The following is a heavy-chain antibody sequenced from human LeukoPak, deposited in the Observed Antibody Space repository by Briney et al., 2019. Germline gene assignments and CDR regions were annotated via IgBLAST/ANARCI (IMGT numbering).Heavy chain of an antibody. J-gene: IGHJ4*02. D-gene: IGHD5/OR15-5a*01. CDR3: ARQKYLRGPDVEYFDY. V-gene: IGHV3-7*01. Sequence: GGSLRLSCAASGFSFTTYWMSWVRQAPGKGLEWVANIKQDGTEKSYVDSVKGRFTISRDNAKNSLYLQMNSLRAEDTAVYYCARQKYLRGPDVEYFDYWGQGTLVTVSS. CDR1: GFSFTTYW. CDR2: IKQDGTEK.